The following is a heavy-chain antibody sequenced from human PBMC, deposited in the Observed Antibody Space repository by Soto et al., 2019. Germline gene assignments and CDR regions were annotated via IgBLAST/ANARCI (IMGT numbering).Heavy chain of an antibody. CDR1: GFSFGSYG. J-gene: IGHJ4*02. V-gene: IGHV3-30*03. D-gene: IGHD3-16*01. CDR2: RSYDGSNK. Sequence: GGSVRLSCAASGFSFGSYGMHWVRQAPGKGLEWVAVRSYDGSNKYYADSVKGRFTISRHNSKNTMYLQMNSLRAEDTAVYDCASHLGYWGQGTLVTVSS. CDR3: ASHLGY.